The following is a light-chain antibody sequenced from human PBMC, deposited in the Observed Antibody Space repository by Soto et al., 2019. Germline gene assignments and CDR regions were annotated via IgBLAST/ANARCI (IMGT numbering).Light chain of an antibody. CDR1: SSDVGGYNY. Sequence: QSVLTQPPSASGSPGQSVTTSCTGTSSDVGGYNYVSWYQQHPGKAPKLMIYEVSKRPSGVPDRFSGSKSGNTASLTVSGLQAEDEADYYCSSYAGSVDVFGTGTKVTVL. CDR3: SSYAGSVDV. J-gene: IGLJ1*01. CDR2: EVS. V-gene: IGLV2-8*01.